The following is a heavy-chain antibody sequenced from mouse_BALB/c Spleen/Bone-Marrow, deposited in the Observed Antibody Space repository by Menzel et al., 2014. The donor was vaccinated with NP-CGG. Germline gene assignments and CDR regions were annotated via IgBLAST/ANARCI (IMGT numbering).Heavy chain of an antibody. V-gene: IGHV1-67*01. CDR1: GYTFTDYS. D-gene: IGHD1-1*01. CDR2: ISTYYGDA. Sequence: VQGVESGAELVRPGVSVKISCKGSGYTFTDYSIHWIKQSHAKSLEWIGAISTYYGDATSNQKFKGKATLTVDKSSSTAYMELARLASEDSVIYYCARGVTTGAMDYWGQGTSVTVSS. J-gene: IGHJ4*01. CDR3: ARGVTTGAMDY.